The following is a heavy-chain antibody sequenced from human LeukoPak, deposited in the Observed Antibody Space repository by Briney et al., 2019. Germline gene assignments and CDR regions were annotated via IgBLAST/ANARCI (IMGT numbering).Heavy chain of an antibody. D-gene: IGHD3-9*01. CDR3: ARTQSYFDWHPDY. V-gene: IGHV4-30-2*06. Sequence: PSETLSLTCTVSGVSISSGNDYWNWIRQSLGKGLEWIGYINHRGSDYYNPSLESRVTMSVDTSKNQFSLKLSSVTAVDTAVYYCARTQSYFDWHPDYWGQGTLVTVSS. J-gene: IGHJ4*02. CDR2: INHRGSD. CDR1: GVSISSGNDY.